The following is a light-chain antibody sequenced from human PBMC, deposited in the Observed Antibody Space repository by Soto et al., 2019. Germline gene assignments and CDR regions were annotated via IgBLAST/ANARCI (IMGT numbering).Light chain of an antibody. CDR3: QQRSNWPS. CDR2: VAS. Sequence: EIVLTQSPATLSLSPGERATLSCRASQNVNSYLAWYQQKPGQAPRLLIYVASNRATGIPARFSGSGSGTDFTFTFSSLEPEDFAVYYCQQRSNWPSFGQGTKVDIK. J-gene: IGKJ1*01. CDR1: QNVNSY. V-gene: IGKV3-11*01.